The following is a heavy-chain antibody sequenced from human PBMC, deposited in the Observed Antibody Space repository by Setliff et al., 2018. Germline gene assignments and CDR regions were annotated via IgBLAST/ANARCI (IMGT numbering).Heavy chain of an antibody. CDR3: ARGRVGVVRGVIYCMDV. CDR2: INHSGST. V-gene: IGHV4-34*01. J-gene: IGHJ6*02. Sequence: PSETLSLTCAVYGGSFSTYYWIWIRQPPGKGLEWIGEINHSGSTNYNPSLKSRVTISVDTSKNQFSLKLSSVTAADTAVYYCARGRVGVVRGVIYCMDVWGQGTTVTVSS. CDR1: GGSFSTYY. D-gene: IGHD3-10*01.